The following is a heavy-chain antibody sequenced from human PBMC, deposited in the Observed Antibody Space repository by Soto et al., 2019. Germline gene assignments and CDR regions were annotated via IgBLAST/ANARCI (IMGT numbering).Heavy chain of an antibody. Sequence: QVQLVESGGGVVQPGRSLRLSCAASGFTFSSYGMHWVRQAPGKGLEWVAVISYDGSNKYYADSVKGRFTISRDNSKNTLYLQMNSLRAEDTAVYYCAKDQGFGMGYFDLWGRGTLVTVSS. V-gene: IGHV3-30*18. CDR3: AKDQGFGMGYFDL. D-gene: IGHD3-10*01. CDR2: ISYDGSNK. J-gene: IGHJ2*01. CDR1: GFTFSSYG.